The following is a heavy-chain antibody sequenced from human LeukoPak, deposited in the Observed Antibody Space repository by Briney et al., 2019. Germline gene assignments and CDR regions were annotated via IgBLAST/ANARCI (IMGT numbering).Heavy chain of an antibody. D-gene: IGHD5-12*01. V-gene: IGHV3-23*01. Sequence: GGSLRLSCAASGFIISSYGMSWVRQAPGKGLEWVSGLSGSGVSTYYPDSVKGRFTISRDSSSNTLFLQMSGLRAEDTAVYYCAREAVGVATDYWGQGTLATVSS. J-gene: IGHJ4*02. CDR3: AREAVGVATDY. CDR1: GFIISSYG. CDR2: LSGSGVST.